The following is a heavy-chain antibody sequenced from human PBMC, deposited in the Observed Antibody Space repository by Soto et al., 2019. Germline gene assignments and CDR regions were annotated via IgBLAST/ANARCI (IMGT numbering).Heavy chain of an antibody. Sequence: QVQLQQWGAGLLKPSETLSLTCAVYGGSFSGYYWSWIRQPPGKGLEWIGEINHSGSTNYNPSLKSRVTLSVDTSKNQFSLKLSSVTAADTAVYYCARGVLLWFGEFPYYYGMDVWGQGTTVTVSS. D-gene: IGHD3-10*01. J-gene: IGHJ6*02. CDR2: INHSGST. CDR1: GGSFSGYY. V-gene: IGHV4-34*01. CDR3: ARGVLLWFGEFPYYYGMDV.